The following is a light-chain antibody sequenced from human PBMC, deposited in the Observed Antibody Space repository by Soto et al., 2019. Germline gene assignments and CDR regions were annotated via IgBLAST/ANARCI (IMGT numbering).Light chain of an antibody. V-gene: IGKV3-20*01. Sequence: EIVLTQSPGTLSLSPGERATLSCRASQRVGRNYLAWYQQKPGQAPRLLIHGASSRAIGIPDRFSGSGSGTDFTLTISRLEPEDFAVYYCPQYASSPLTFGGGTEVEIK. J-gene: IGKJ4*01. CDR1: QRVGRNY. CDR2: GAS. CDR3: PQYASSPLT.